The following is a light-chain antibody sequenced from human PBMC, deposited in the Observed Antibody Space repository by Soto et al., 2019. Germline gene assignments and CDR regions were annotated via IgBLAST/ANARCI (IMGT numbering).Light chain of an antibody. J-gene: IGKJ5*01. Sequence: EIILTQSPDTLSLSPGERATLSCRASQTVSSNYLAWCQQRPGQAPRLLIYGAPTRAAGIPDRFSGSGSGTDFTLTITRLEPEDSAVYFCQQYTGPPTTFGQGTRRVI. CDR1: QTVSSNY. CDR3: QQYTGPPTT. V-gene: IGKV3-20*01. CDR2: GAP.